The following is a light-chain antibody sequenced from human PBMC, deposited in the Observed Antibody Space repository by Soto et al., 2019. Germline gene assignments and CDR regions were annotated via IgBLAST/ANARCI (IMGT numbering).Light chain of an antibody. CDR3: QQYGSSPQT. V-gene: IGKV3-20*01. J-gene: IGKJ1*01. CDR2: GAS. CDR1: QSVTNNF. Sequence: EIVLTQSPCTLSLSPGEGDTLSCRASQSVTNNFLAWYQQKPGQAPRLLIYGASNRATGIPVRFTGSGSGTDFTLSITTLEPEDFAVYYCQQYGSSPQTFGLGTKVDIK.